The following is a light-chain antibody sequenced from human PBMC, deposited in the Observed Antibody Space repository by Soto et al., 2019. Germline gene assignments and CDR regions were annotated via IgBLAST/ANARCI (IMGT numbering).Light chain of an antibody. V-gene: IGKV1-5*03. Sequence: DIQMTQSPSTLSGSVGFRFNITCRASQTISSWLAWYQKKQGKAPKLLIYKASTLKSGAPSRLRGSGYGTELTITISSLQTDDFETYYCQHYNSYPEAFGHGTQVDIK. CDR2: KAS. CDR1: QTISSW. CDR3: QHYNSYPEA. J-gene: IGKJ1*01.